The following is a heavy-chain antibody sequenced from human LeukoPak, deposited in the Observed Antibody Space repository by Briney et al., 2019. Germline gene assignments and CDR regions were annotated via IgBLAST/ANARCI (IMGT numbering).Heavy chain of an antibody. CDR3: ARGGYCGGDCYFYY. Sequence: SETLSLTCTVSGGSISSSSYYWGWIRQPAGKGLEWIGRIYSSGSTNYNPSLKSRVTISVDTSKNQFSLKLSSVTAADTAVYYCARGGYCGGDCYFYYWGQGTLVTVSS. V-gene: IGHV4-61*02. CDR1: GGSISSSSYY. CDR2: IYSSGST. D-gene: IGHD2-21*02. J-gene: IGHJ4*02.